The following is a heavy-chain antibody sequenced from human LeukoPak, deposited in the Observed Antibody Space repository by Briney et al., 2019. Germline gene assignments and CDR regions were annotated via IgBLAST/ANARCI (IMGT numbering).Heavy chain of an antibody. D-gene: IGHD5-18*01. Sequence: SETLSLTCTVSGDSISDYYWNWIRQPAGKGLEWIGRFYTSVISNYNPSRKSRVTMSVDKSKNQISLRMRSVTAADTAVYFCAREAYTYASLRGIGYYYYMDVWGKGTTVTVSS. CDR3: AREAYTYASLRGIGYYYYMDV. CDR2: FYTSVIS. CDR1: GDSISDYY. V-gene: IGHV4-4*07. J-gene: IGHJ6*03.